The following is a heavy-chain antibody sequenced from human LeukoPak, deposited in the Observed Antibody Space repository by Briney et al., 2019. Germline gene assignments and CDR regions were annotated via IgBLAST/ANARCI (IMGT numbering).Heavy chain of an antibody. CDR2: IYYSGST. Sequence: PSETLSLTCTVSGGSISSYYWSWIRQPPGKGLEWIGYIYYSGSTNYNPSLKSRVTISVDTSKNQFSLKLSSVTAADTAVYYCARRYYDSSGLYYFDYRGQGTLVTVSS. J-gene: IGHJ4*02. V-gene: IGHV4-59*08. CDR1: GGSISSYY. CDR3: ARRYYDSSGLYYFDY. D-gene: IGHD3-22*01.